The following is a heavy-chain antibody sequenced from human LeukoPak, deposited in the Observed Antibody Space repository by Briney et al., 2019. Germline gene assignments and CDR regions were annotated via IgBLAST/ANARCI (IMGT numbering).Heavy chain of an antibody. Sequence: GGSLRLSCAASGVSFSSFGMHWVRQAPGKGLEWVTFIRYDGHNKYYADSVKGRFTISRDNSKNTLYLQMNSLRPEDTAVYYCAKSQNYYDNSGYYYLDYWGQGNLVTVSS. D-gene: IGHD3-22*01. J-gene: IGHJ4*02. CDR2: IRYDGHNK. V-gene: IGHV3-30*02. CDR1: GVSFSSFG. CDR3: AKSQNYYDNSGYYYLDY.